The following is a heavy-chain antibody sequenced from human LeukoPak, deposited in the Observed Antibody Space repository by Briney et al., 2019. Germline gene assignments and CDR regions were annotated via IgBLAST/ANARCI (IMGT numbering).Heavy chain of an antibody. CDR2: IRYDGSNK. V-gene: IGHV3-30*02. Sequence: VQPGGSLRLSCAASGFTFDSYAMSWVRQAPGKGLEWVAFIRYDGSNKYYADSVKGRFTNSRDNSKNTLYLQMNSLRAEDTAVYYCAKDEGNENDYQTSGYFQHWGQGTLVTVSS. J-gene: IGHJ1*01. D-gene: IGHD1-1*01. CDR1: GFTFDSYA. CDR3: AKDEGNENDYQTSGYFQH.